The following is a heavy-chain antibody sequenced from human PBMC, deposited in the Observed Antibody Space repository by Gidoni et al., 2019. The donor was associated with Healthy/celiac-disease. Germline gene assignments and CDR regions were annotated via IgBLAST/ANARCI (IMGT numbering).Heavy chain of an antibody. D-gene: IGHD2-2*01. Sequence: EVQLVQSGAEVKKPGESLKISCKGSGYSFTSYWIGWVRQMPGKGLEWMGIIYPGDSDTRYSPSFQGQVTISADKSISTACLQWSSLKASDTAMYYCARPSYCSSTSCSNWYFDLWGRGTLVTVSS. CDR1: GYSFTSYW. J-gene: IGHJ2*01. V-gene: IGHV5-51*01. CDR3: ARPSYCSSTSCSNWYFDL. CDR2: IYPGDSDT.